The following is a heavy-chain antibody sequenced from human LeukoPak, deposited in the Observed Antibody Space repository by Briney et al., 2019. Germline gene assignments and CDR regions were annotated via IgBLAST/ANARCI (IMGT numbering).Heavy chain of an antibody. CDR2: IYSGGST. D-gene: IGHD5-18*01. V-gene: IGHV3-53*01. CDR1: GFTVSSNY. CDR3: ARAGEIQLWSFDY. Sequence: GGSLRLSCAASGFTVSSNYMSWVRQAPGKGLEWVSVIYSGGSTYYADSVKGRFTISRDNSKNTLYLQMNSLRAEDTAVYYCARAGEIQLWSFDYWGLGTLVTVSS. J-gene: IGHJ4*02.